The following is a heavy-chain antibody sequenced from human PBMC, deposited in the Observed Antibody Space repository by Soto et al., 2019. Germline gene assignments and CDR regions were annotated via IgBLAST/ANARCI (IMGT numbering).Heavy chain of an antibody. CDR2: LSAYNGNT. J-gene: IGHJ4*02. D-gene: IGHD3-16*02. V-gene: IGHV1-18*01. CDR3: AREIRGILRLGELSYDY. Sequence: QVQLVQSGAEVKKPGASVKVSCKASGYTFTSYGISWVRQAPGQGLEWMGWLSAYNGNTNYAKKLQGRVTMTTDTSTSRAYRELRSLRSDDTAVYYCAREIRGILRLGELSYDYCVQATLVTVSS. CDR1: GYTFTSYG.